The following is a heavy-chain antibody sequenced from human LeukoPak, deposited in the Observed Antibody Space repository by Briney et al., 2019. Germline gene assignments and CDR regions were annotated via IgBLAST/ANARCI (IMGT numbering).Heavy chain of an antibody. CDR2: INHSGST. CDR3: ARGLSQTGITLP. Sequence: SETLSLTCAVYGGSFSGYYWSWIRQPPGKGLEWIGEINHSGSTNYNPSLKSRVTISVDTSKNQFSLKLSSVTAADTAVYYCARGLSQTGITLPWGQGTLVTVSS. CDR1: GGSFSGYY. J-gene: IGHJ5*02. V-gene: IGHV4-34*01. D-gene: IGHD1-7*01.